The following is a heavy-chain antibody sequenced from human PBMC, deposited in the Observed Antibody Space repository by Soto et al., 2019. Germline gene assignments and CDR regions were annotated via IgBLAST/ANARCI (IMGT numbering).Heavy chain of an antibody. Sequence: KPSETLSLTCTVSGGSISSGGYYWSWIRQPPGKGLEWIGEINHSGSTNYNPSLKSRVTISVDTSKNQFSLKLSSVTAADTAVYYCARLWGGYDGGHCSGGSCYPGVLDAFDIWGQGTMVTVSS. CDR2: INHSGST. J-gene: IGHJ3*02. V-gene: IGHV4-39*07. CDR3: ARLWGGYDGGHCSGGSCYPGVLDAFDI. CDR1: GGSISSGGYY. D-gene: IGHD2-15*01.